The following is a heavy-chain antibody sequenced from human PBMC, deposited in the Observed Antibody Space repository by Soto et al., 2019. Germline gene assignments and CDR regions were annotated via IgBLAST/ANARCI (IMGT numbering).Heavy chain of an antibody. CDR3: ARDMFQNDYYVSS. D-gene: IGHD3-10*02. Sequence: EVQLVESGGGLIQPGGSLRLSCAASGFTVSSNYMSWVRQAPGKGLEWVSVIYSGGSTYYADSVKGRFTISRDNSKNTLYLQMNSLRAEDTAVYYCARDMFQNDYYVSSWGQGTLVTVSS. V-gene: IGHV3-53*01. CDR2: IYSGGST. J-gene: IGHJ5*02. CDR1: GFTVSSNY.